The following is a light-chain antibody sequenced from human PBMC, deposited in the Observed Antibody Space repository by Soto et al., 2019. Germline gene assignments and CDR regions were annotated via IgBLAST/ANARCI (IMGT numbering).Light chain of an antibody. CDR1: SGHSSYA. J-gene: IGLJ3*02. CDR2: LKSDGSH. V-gene: IGLV4-69*01. Sequence: QSVLTQSPSASASLGASVKLTCTLSSGHSSYAIAWHQQQPEKGPRYLMKLKSDGSHSKGDGIPDRFSGSSSGAERYLTISSLQSEDEADYYCQTWGTGIEGVFGGGTQLTVL. CDR3: QTWGTGIEGV.